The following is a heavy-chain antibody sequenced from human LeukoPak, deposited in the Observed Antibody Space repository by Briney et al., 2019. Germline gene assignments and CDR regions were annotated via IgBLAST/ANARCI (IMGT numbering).Heavy chain of an antibody. CDR3: ARGRPSVRVVAVGLDY. CDR2: ISSSSSYI. J-gene: IGHJ4*02. CDR1: GFTFSSYS. D-gene: IGHD2-15*01. Sequence: GGSLRLSCAASGFTFSSYSMNWVRQAPGKGLEWVSSISSSSSYIYYADSVKGRFTISRDNAKNSLYLQMNSLRAEDTAVYYCARGRPSVRVVAVGLDYWGQGTLVTVSS. V-gene: IGHV3-21*01.